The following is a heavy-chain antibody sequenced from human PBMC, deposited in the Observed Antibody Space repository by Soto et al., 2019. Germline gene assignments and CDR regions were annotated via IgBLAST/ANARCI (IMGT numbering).Heavy chain of an antibody. J-gene: IGHJ6*02. CDR2: IYYSGST. CDR1: GGSISSSSYY. CDR3: ATKMAGELGSSYYYYGMDV. V-gene: IGHV4-39*01. Sequence: SETLSLTCTVSGGSISSSSYYWGWIRQPPGKGLEWIGSIYYSGSTYYNPSLKSRVTISVDTSKNQFSLKLSSVTAADTAVYYCATKMAGELGSSYYYYGMDVWGQGTTVT. D-gene: IGHD7-27*01.